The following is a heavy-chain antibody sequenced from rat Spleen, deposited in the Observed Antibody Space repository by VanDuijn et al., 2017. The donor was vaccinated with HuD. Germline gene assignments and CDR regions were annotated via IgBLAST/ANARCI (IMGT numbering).Heavy chain of an antibody. CDR3: ARDENGYINLWFAY. J-gene: IGHJ3*01. D-gene: IGHD1-4*01. Sequence: QVQLKESGPGLVQSSQTLSLTCTVAGFSLTSYNVHWVRQPPGKGLEWMGVIWNVGGTRNTSAPKSRLSISKETSKSQVFLKMNSLQTEDTATYYCARDENGYINLWFAYWGQGTLVTVSS. CDR2: IWNVGGT. V-gene: IGHV2-41*01. CDR1: GFSLTSYN.